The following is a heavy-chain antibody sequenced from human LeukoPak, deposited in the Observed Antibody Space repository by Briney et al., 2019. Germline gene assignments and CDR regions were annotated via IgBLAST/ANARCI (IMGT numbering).Heavy chain of an antibody. V-gene: IGHV3-7*01. J-gene: IGHJ4*02. D-gene: IGHD6-13*01. CDR2: IKEDGSEK. Sequence: GGSLRLSCAASGFTFSSYWMSWVRQAPGKGLEWVANIKEDGSEKYYVDSMKGRLTISRDNAKKSLYLQMNSLRADDRAVYYWARVGKESRSWYHDYWGKETLVTVSS. CDR3: ARVGKESRSWYHDY. CDR1: GFTFSSYW.